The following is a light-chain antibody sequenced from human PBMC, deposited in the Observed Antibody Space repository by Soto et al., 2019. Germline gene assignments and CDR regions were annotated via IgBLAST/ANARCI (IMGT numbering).Light chain of an antibody. J-gene: IGLJ1*01. CDR1: SSDVGGYNY. CDR3: SSYTGSSTYV. Sequence: QSALTQPASVSGSPGQSITISCTGTSSDVGGYNYVSWYQQHPGKAPKLMIYDVSNRPSGISNRFSGSKSGNTASLTISWLQAEDEADYYCSSYTGSSTYVFGTGTKGTVL. CDR2: DVS. V-gene: IGLV2-14*01.